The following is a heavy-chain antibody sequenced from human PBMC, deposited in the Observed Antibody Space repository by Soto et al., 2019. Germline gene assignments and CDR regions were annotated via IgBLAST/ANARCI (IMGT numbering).Heavy chain of an antibody. CDR1: GFTFDDYT. CDR3: AKDEPAQSDFQH. J-gene: IGHJ1*01. Sequence: GGSLRLSCAASGFTFDDYTMHWVRQAPGKGLEWVSLISWDGGSTYYADSVKGRFTISRDNSKNSLYLQMNSLRTEDTALYYCAKDEPAQSDFQHWGQGTLVTVSS. V-gene: IGHV3-43*01. CDR2: ISWDGGST.